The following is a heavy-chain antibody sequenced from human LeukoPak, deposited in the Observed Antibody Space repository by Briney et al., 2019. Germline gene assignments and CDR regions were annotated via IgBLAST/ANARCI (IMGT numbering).Heavy chain of an antibody. Sequence: GGSLRLSCAASGFTFSSYSMNWVRQAPGKGLEWVSSISSSSSYIYYADSVKGRFTISRDNAKNSLYLQMNSLRAEDTAVDYCAGDRGGGSGSYYRYYYYGMDVWGKGTTVTVSS. CDR3: AGDRGGGSGSYYRYYYYGMDV. J-gene: IGHJ6*04. V-gene: IGHV3-21*01. CDR2: ISSSSSYI. CDR1: GFTFSSYS. D-gene: IGHD3-10*01.